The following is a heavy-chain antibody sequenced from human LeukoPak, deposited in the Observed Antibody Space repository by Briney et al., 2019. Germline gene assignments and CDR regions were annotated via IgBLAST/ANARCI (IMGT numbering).Heavy chain of an antibody. CDR2: ISGYNGNT. V-gene: IGHV1-18*01. J-gene: IGHJ5*02. CDR3: ARELSGTYYGGNWFDP. D-gene: IGHD1-26*01. CDR1: GYTFTSYG. Sequence: GASVKVSCKASGYTFTSYGLSWVRQAPGQGLEGMGWISGYNGNTNYAQKLQGRVTMTTDTSTSTAYMELRSLRSDDTAVYYCARELSGTYYGGNWFDPWGQGTLVTVSS.